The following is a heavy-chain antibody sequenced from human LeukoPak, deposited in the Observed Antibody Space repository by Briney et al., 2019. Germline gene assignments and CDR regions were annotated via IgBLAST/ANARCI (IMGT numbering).Heavy chain of an antibody. J-gene: IGHJ6*02. CDR3: AGGGGGAYYYYGMDV. Sequence: PSETLSLTCTVSGGSISSGGYYWSWIRQHPGKGPEWIGYIYYSGSTYYNPSLKSRVTISVDTSKNQFSLKLSSVTAADTAVYYCAGGGGGAYYYYGMDVWGQGTTVTVSS. CDR1: GGSISSGGYY. CDR2: IYYSGST. D-gene: IGHD2-21*01. V-gene: IGHV4-31*03.